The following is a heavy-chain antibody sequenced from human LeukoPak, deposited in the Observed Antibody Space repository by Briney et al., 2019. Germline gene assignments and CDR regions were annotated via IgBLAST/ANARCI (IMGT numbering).Heavy chain of an antibody. D-gene: IGHD5-18*01. Sequence: GRSLRLSCAASGFTFSSYAMHWVRQAPGKGLEWVAVISYDGSNKYYADSVKGRFTISRDNSENIVYLQMNNLRAEDTAVYYCAGRVTGYSSGYVYWGQGTLVTVSS. V-gene: IGHV3-30*04. CDR2: ISYDGSNK. CDR3: AGRVTGYSSGYVY. J-gene: IGHJ4*02. CDR1: GFTFSSYA.